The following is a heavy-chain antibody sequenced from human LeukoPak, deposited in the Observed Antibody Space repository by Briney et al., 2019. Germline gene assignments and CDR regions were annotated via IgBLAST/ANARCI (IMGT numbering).Heavy chain of an antibody. CDR2: ISGSGGST. J-gene: IGHJ6*03. Sequence: GGSLRLSCAASRFTFSNYAMGWVRQAPGKGLEWVSSISGSGGSTYYADSVKGRFTISRDNSKNTLYLQMNSLRAEDTAVYYCAKGSGDSSGYYYARCYYYMDVWGKGTTVTVSS. V-gene: IGHV3-23*01. CDR3: AKGSGDSSGYYYARCYYYMDV. D-gene: IGHD3-22*01. CDR1: RFTFSNYA.